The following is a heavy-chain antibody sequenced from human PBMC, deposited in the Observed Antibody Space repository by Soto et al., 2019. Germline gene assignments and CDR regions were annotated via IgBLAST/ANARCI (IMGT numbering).Heavy chain of an antibody. CDR1: GGSISSYY. D-gene: IGHD1-7*01. Sequence: SETLSLTCTVSGGSISSYYWSWIRQPPGKGLEWIGYIYYSGSTNYNPSLKSRVTISVVTSKNQFSLKLSSVTAADTAVYYCGRNYESPYNWFDPWAQGTLVTVSS. CDR3: GRNYESPYNWFDP. V-gene: IGHV4-59*08. CDR2: IYYSGST. J-gene: IGHJ5*02.